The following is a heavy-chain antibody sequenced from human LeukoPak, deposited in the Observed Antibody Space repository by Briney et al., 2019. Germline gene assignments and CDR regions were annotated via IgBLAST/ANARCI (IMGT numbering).Heavy chain of an antibody. V-gene: IGHV3-23*01. J-gene: IGHJ4*02. CDR1: GFTFISYA. CDR3: AKDIYPHPILTGYNLDNYFDY. D-gene: IGHD3-9*01. Sequence: GGSLRLSCAASGFTFISYAMSWVRQAPGKGLEWVSAVSGSGDSTYYADSVKGRFTISRDNSKNTLYLQMNSLRAEDTALYYCAKDIYPHPILTGYNLDNYFDYWGQGTLVTVSS. CDR2: VSGSGDST.